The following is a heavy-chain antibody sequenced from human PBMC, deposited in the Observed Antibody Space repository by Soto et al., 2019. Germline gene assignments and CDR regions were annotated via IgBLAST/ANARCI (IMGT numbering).Heavy chain of an antibody. V-gene: IGHV3-30-3*01. CDR1: GCTFSSYA. CDR2: ISYDGSNK. J-gene: IGHJ6*02. CDR3: ARGGQQLENENYYYGMDV. D-gene: IGHD6-13*01. Sequence: PGGSLRLSCAASGCTFSSYAMHWVRQAPGKGLEWVAVISYDGSNKYYADSVKGRFTISRDNSKNTLYLQMNSLRAEDTAVYYWARGGQQLENENYYYGMDVWGQGTTVTVSS.